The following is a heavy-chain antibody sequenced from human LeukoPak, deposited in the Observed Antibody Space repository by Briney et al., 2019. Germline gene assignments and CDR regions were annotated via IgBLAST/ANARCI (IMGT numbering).Heavy chain of an antibody. CDR3: AKDSSWDTTDHSDY. CDR1: GFTFDDYA. J-gene: IGHJ4*02. D-gene: IGHD6-13*01. CDR2: ISWNSGSI. Sequence: AGGSLRLSCAASGFTFDDYAMHWVRQAPGKGLEWVSGISWNSGSIGYADSVKGRFTISRDNAKNSLYLQMNSLRAEDTALYYCAKDSSWDTTDHSDYWGQGTLVTVSS. V-gene: IGHV3-9*01.